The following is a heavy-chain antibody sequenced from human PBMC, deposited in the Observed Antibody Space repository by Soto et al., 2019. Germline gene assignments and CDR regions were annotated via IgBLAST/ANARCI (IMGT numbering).Heavy chain of an antibody. D-gene: IGHD6-19*01. CDR3: AKALEGGEQWLVPLDY. J-gene: IGHJ4*02. CDR1: GFTFSSYG. V-gene: IGHV3-30*18. CDR2: ISYDGSNK. Sequence: PGGSLRLSCAASGFTFSSYGMHWVRQAPGKGLEWVAVISYDGSNKYYADSVKGRFTISRDNSKNTLYLQMNSLRAEDTAVYYCAKALEGGEQWLVPLDYWGQGTLVTVSS.